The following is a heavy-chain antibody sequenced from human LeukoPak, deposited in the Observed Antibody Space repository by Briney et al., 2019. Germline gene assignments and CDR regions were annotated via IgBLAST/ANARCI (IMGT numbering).Heavy chain of an antibody. V-gene: IGHV3-21*01. Sequence: PGGSLRLSCAASGFTFSSYSMNWVRQAPGKGLEWVSSISSSGSYIYYADSVKGRFTISRDNAKNSLYLQMNSLRAEDTAVYSCARGRASYYYDSSGYPFDSWGQGTLVTVSS. CDR2: ISSSGSYI. CDR1: GFTFSSYS. J-gene: IGHJ4*02. CDR3: ARGRASYYYDSSGYPFDS. D-gene: IGHD3-22*01.